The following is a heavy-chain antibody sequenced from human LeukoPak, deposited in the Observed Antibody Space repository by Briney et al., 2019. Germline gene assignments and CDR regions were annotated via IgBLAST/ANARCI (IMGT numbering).Heavy chain of an antibody. CDR3: AREGGLVRGLSGWFDP. Sequence: SETLSLTCAVSGGSISSSNWWSWVRQPPGKGLEWIGEIYHSGSTNYNPSLKSRVTMSVDTSKSQFSLKLSSVTAADTAVYYCAREGGLVRGLSGWFDPWGQGTLVTVSS. J-gene: IGHJ5*02. D-gene: IGHD3-10*01. CDR2: IYHSGST. CDR1: GGSISSSNW. V-gene: IGHV4-4*02.